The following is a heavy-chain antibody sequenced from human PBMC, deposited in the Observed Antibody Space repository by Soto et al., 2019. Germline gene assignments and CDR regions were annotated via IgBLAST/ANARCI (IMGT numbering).Heavy chain of an antibody. J-gene: IGHJ5*02. CDR1: GYTFTSYG. D-gene: IGHD3-3*01. CDR3: ARTYYDFWSGYANWFDP. CDR2: ISAYNGNT. V-gene: IGHV1-18*01. Sequence: QVQLVQSGAEVKKPGASVKVSCKASGYTFTSYGISWVRQAPGQGLEWMGWISAYNGNTNYAQKLQGRVTMTTDTSTSTAYMELRSLSSDDTAVYYCARTYYDFWSGYANWFDPWGQGTLVTVSS.